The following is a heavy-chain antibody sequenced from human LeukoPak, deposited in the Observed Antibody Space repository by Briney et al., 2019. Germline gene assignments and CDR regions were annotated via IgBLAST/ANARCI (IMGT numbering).Heavy chain of an antibody. CDR2: IYYSGST. J-gene: IGHJ4*02. CDR3: ARWVTSFDY. CDR1: GGSISSYY. D-gene: IGHD4-23*01. Sequence: SETLSLTCAVSGGSISSYYWSWIRQPPGKGLEWIGYIYYSGSTNYNPSLKSRVTISVDTSKNQFSLKLSSVTAADTAVYYCARWVTSFDYWGQGTLVTVSS. V-gene: IGHV4-59*01.